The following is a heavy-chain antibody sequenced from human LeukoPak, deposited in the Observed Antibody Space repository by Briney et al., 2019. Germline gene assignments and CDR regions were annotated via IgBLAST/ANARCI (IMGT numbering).Heavy chain of an antibody. J-gene: IGHJ4*02. Sequence: GGSLRLSCAASRFTFTTRWMNWGRQAPGKGLEWVAIIKEDGSEKLYVDSVKGRFTISRDNAKNSLYLQMDNLRAEDTAVYYCESGSGWTFEYWGQGTEVTVSS. D-gene: IGHD6-19*01. CDR3: ESGSGWTFEY. V-gene: IGHV3-7*01. CDR2: IKEDGSEK. CDR1: RFTFTTRW.